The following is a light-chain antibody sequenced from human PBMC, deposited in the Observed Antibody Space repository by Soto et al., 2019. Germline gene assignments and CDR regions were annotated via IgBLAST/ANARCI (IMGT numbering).Light chain of an antibody. V-gene: IGKV3-15*01. Sequence: EIVMTQSPATLYVSSGERATLSCRASQSVSSNLAWYQQKPGQAPRLLIYGASTRATGIPARFSGSGSGTEFTLTISSLQSEDFAVYYCQQYNNWPRTFGQGTKVEIK. J-gene: IGKJ1*01. CDR2: GAS. CDR1: QSVSSN. CDR3: QQYNNWPRT.